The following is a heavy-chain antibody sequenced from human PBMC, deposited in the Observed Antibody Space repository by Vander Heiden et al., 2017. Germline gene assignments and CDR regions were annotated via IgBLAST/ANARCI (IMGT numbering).Heavy chain of an antibody. J-gene: IGHJ4*02. CDR3: ARGPRDSSGYYYGEIIDY. CDR2: ISSSGSTI. D-gene: IGHD3-22*01. CDR1: GVTFSEYS. Sequence: QVQLVESGGGLVKTGGSLRLSCAASGVTFSEYSMSWSRHAPGKGLGWVSYISSSGSTIYYADSVKGRFTISRDNAKNSLYLQMNSLRAEDTAVYYCARGPRDSSGYYYGEIIDYWGQGTLVTVSS. V-gene: IGHV3-11*01.